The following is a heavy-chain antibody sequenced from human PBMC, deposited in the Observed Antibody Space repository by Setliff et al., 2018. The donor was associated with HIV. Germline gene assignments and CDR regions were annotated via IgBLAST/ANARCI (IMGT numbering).Heavy chain of an antibody. J-gene: IGHJ4*01. CDR3: ARDGWDYYGSGTYPPLYYFDS. Sequence: SVKVSCKASGGTFSTYAISWVRQAPGQGLEWMGGIIPILATSNYTQKFQGRVTITADKSTRTAYMELSSLRSEDTAVYYCARDGWDYYGSGTYPPLYYFDSWGQGTLVTVSS. V-gene: IGHV1-69*06. CDR1: GGTFSTYA. CDR2: IIPILATS. D-gene: IGHD3-10*01.